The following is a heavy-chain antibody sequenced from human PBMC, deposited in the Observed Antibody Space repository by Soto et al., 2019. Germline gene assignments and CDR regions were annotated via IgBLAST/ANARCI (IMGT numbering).Heavy chain of an antibody. CDR3: AKGRGGSGSLTPRVDF. J-gene: IGHJ4*02. V-gene: IGHV3-23*01. D-gene: IGHD3-10*01. CDR1: GFTFNNYA. Sequence: EVQLLESGRGLVQPGGSLRLSCAASGFTFNNYAMPWVRQAPGKGLEWVSAISGGGDTKSYADSVKGRFTVSRDGSKNTLYLQMSSLGAEDTALYYSAKGRGGSGSLTPRVDFWGQGTLVTVSS. CDR2: ISGGGDTK.